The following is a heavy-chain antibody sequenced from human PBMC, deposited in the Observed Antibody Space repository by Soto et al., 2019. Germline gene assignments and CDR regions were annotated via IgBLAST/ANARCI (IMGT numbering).Heavy chain of an antibody. D-gene: IGHD3-3*01. CDR2: INAGNGNT. CDR1: GYTFTSYA. CDR3: ARLAEFMIFGVGTQMTYRMDV. J-gene: IGHJ6*02. V-gene: IGHV1-3*01. Sequence: AASVKVSCKASGYTFTSYAMHWVRQAPGQRLEWMGWINAGNGNTKYSQKFQGRVTITRDTSASTAYMELSSLRSEDTAVYYCARLAEFMIFGVGTQMTYRMDVWGQGTTVTVSS.